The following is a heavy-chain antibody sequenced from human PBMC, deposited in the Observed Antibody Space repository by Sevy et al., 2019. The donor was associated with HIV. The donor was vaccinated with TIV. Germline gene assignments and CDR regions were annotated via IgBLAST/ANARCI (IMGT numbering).Heavy chain of an antibody. V-gene: IGHV1-18*01. Sequence: ASVKVSCKASGYIFTSYGISWVRQAPRQGLEWMGWINGHNGNTNYVQNLQGRVTMTRDTSTKTAYMELRSLRTDDTAVYYCARDGYDGSGYQRGLFDFWGQGTLVTVSS. D-gene: IGHD3-22*01. CDR3: ARDGYDGSGYQRGLFDF. CDR2: INGHNGNT. CDR1: GYIFTSYG. J-gene: IGHJ4*02.